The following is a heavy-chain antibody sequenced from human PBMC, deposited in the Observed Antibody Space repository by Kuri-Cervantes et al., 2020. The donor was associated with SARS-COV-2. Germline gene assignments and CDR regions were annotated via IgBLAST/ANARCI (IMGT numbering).Heavy chain of an antibody. CDR2: ISHDGKNK. J-gene: IGHJ4*02. V-gene: IGHV3-30*18. CDR1: GFNFSRTD. Sequence: LSLTCAASGFNFSRTDMHWVRQAPGKGLEWVAVISHDGKNKKCIASGKGRFTISRDNSRNTLYLHMKSLRSEDTAVYYCAKGPPAYFDYWGQGTLVTVSS. CDR3: AKGPPAYFDY.